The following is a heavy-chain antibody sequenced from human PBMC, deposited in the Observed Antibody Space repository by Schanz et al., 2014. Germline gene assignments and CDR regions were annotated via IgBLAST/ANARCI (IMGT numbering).Heavy chain of an antibody. Sequence: VQLVESGGGLVQPGGSLRLSCAGSGFTFSSYAMSWVRQTPGKGLEWVSVISGSGVTIYYADSVKGRFTISRDNAKNSLYLQMNSLTAEDTAVYYCARGVRIDYWGQGTLVTVSS. J-gene: IGHJ4*02. V-gene: IGHV3-23*04. CDR1: GFTFSSYA. D-gene: IGHD3-3*01. CDR3: ARGVRIDY. CDR2: ISGSGVTI.